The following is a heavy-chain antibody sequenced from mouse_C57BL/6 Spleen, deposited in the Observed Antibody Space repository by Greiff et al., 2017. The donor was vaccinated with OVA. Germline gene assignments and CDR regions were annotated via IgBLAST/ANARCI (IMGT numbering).Heavy chain of an antibody. V-gene: IGHV5-17*01. CDR3: ARLGGYYFDY. Sequence: DVKLQESGGGLVKPGGSLKLSCAASGFTFSDYGMHWVRQAPEKGLEWVAYISSGSSTIYYADTVKGRFTISRDNAKNTLFLQMTSLRSEDTAMYYCARLGGYYFDYWGQGTTLTVSS. D-gene: IGHD4-1*01. CDR2: ISSGSSTI. CDR1: GFTFSDYG. J-gene: IGHJ2*01.